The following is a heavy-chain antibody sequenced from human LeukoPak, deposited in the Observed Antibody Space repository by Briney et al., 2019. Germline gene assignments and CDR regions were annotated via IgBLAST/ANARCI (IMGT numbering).Heavy chain of an antibody. Sequence: SETLSLNCTISGGSISNYYWSWIRQPPGKGLEWIGYIYYSGSTYYNPSLKSRVAISVDTSKNQFSLKLSSVTAADTAVYYCARGELLDYWGQGTLVTVSS. D-gene: IGHD1-7*01. J-gene: IGHJ4*02. CDR2: IYYSGST. CDR1: GGSISNYY. V-gene: IGHV4-59*12. CDR3: ARGELLDY.